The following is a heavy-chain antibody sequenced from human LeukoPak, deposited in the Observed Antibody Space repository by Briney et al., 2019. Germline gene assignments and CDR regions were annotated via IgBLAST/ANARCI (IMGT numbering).Heavy chain of an antibody. CDR1: GGSFSGYY. J-gene: IGHJ4*02. D-gene: IGHD3-10*01. CDR2: INHSGST. V-gene: IGHV4-34*01. CDR3: ARHRLLLWFGESYFDY. Sequence: PSETLSLTCAVYGGSFSGYYWSWIRQPPGKGLEWIGEINHSGSTNYNPSLKSRVTISVDTSKNQFSLKLSSVTAADTAVYYCARHRLLLWFGESYFDYWGQGTLVTVSS.